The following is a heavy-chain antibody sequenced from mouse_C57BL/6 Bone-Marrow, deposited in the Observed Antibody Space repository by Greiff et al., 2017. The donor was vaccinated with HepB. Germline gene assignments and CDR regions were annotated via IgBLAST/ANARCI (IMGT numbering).Heavy chain of an antibody. V-gene: IGHV6-3*01. D-gene: IGHD1-1*01. CDR2: IRLKSDNYAT. CDR1: GFTFSNYW. J-gene: IGHJ4*01. CDR3: TDRIYYYVSSSSYYAMDY. Sequence: EVKLMESGGGLVQPGGSMKLSCVASGFTFSNYWMNWVRQSPEKGLEWVAQIRLKSDNYATHYAESVKGRFTISRDDSKSSVYKQMNNLRAEDTGIYYCTDRIYYYVSSSSYYAMDYWGQGTSVTVSS.